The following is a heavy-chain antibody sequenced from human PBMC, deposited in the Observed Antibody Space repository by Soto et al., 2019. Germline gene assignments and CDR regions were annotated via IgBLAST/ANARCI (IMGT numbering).Heavy chain of an antibody. J-gene: IGHJ4*02. CDR1: GFTFSSYA. CDR3: VRDRYVDY. CDR2: ISSDGRPT. V-gene: IGHV3-64D*06. Sequence: GGSLRLSCSSFGFTFSSYAMHWVRQAPGKGLQYVSSISSDGRPTYYADSVKGRFTISRDNFKNTLYLQMSGLRLDDTALYYCVRDRYVDYWGQGTLVTVSS.